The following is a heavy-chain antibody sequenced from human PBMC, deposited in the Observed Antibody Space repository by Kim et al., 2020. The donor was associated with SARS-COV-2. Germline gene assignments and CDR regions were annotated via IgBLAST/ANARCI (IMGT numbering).Heavy chain of an antibody. Sequence: GGSLRLSCVASGFTFNIYAMHWVRQAPGKGLEWLALTWSDGGNKYYADSVKGRFTISRDNSKNTLYLQMSSLRAEDTAIYYCAKDWQYSGRFPEAFDIWGQGTMVTVSS. V-gene: IGHV3-33*06. D-gene: IGHD1-26*01. CDR3: AKDWQYSGRFPEAFDI. J-gene: IGHJ3*02. CDR2: TWSDGGNK. CDR1: GFTFNIYA.